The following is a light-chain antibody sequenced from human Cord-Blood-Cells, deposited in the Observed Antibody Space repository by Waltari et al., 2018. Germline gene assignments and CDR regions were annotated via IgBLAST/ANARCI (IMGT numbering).Light chain of an antibody. CDR2: DAS. V-gene: IGKV3-11*01. Sequence: IVLTQSPATLSLSPGARATLPCRASQSLSSYLAWYQQKPGQAPRLLIYDASNRATGIPARFSGSGSGTDFTLTISSLEPEDFAVYYCQQRSNWPPLTFGGGTKVEIK. CDR3: QQRSNWPPLT. J-gene: IGKJ4*01. CDR1: QSLSSY.